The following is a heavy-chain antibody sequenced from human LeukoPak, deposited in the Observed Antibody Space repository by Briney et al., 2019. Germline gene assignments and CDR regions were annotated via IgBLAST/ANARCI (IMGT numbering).Heavy chain of an antibody. V-gene: IGHV1-46*01. Sequence: ASVKVSCKASGYTFTSYYMHWVRQAPGQGLEWMGIINPSGGSTSYAQKFQGRVTMTRDTSTSTVYMELSSLRSEDTAVYYCARENQWELLAGSFDYWGQGTLVTVSS. J-gene: IGHJ4*02. CDR1: GYTFTSYY. CDR3: ARENQWELLAGSFDY. D-gene: IGHD1-26*01. CDR2: INPSGGST.